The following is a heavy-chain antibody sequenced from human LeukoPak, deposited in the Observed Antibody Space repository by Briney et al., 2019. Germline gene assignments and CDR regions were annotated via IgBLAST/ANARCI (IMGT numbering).Heavy chain of an antibody. V-gene: IGHV3-30-3*01. D-gene: IGHD3-22*01. CDR2: ISYDGSNK. Sequence: GGSLRLSCAASGFTFSSYAMHWVRQAPGKGLEWVAVISYDGSNKYYADSVKGRFTISRDNSKNTLYLQMNSLRAEDTAVYYCARDPSSGYYYYFDYWGQGALVTVSS. CDR3: ARDPSSGYYYYFDY. J-gene: IGHJ4*02. CDR1: GFTFSSYA.